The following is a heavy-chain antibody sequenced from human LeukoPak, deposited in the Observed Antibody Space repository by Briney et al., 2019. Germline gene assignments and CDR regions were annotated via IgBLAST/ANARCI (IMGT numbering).Heavy chain of an antibody. D-gene: IGHD6-13*01. CDR1: GGSISSYN. CDR3: ASLYSSSWYGGFDY. CDR2: IYTSGST. V-gene: IGHV4-4*07. Sequence: SETLSLTCTVSGGSISSYNWSWIRQPAGKGLEWIGRIYTSGSTNYNPSLKSRVTMSVDTSKNQFSLKLSSVTAADTAIYYCASLYSSSWYGGFDYWGQGTLVTVSS. J-gene: IGHJ4*02.